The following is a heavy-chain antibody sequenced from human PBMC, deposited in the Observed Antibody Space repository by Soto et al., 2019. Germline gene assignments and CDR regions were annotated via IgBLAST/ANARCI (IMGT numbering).Heavy chain of an antibody. J-gene: IGHJ6*02. CDR2: ISSSSSYI. CDR3: SRYIVVVPAAIIGGYYYYGMDV. Sequence: PGGSLRLSCAASGFTFSSYSMNWVRQAQGKGLEWVSSISSSSSYIYYADSVKGRFTISRDNAKNSLYLQMNSLRAEDTAVYYCSRYIVVVPAAIIGGYYYYGMDVWGQGTTVTVSS. D-gene: IGHD2-2*02. CDR1: GFTFSSYS. V-gene: IGHV3-21*01.